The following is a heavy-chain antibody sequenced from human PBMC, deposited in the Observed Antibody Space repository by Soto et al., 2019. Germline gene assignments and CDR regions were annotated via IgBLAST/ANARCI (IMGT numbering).Heavy chain of an antibody. D-gene: IGHD3-3*01. CDR1: GYSFTTYD. J-gene: IGHJ5*02. CDR2: VSPYNGNT. Sequence: ASVKVSCKASGYSFTTYDISWLRQAPGQGLEWMGRVSPYNGNTNYAQNFQDRVTMTADTSSSTAYMELRGLRSDDTAIYYCATSYDSGFDPWGQGTLVTVSS. CDR3: ATSYDSGFDP. V-gene: IGHV1-18*04.